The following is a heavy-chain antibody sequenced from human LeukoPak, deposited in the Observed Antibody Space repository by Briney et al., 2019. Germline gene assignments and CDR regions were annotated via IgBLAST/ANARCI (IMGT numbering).Heavy chain of an antibody. CDR3: ARGRIAVAGTLGPGSG. V-gene: IGHV4-30-4*01. CDR2: MYYSGST. CDR1: GGSISSGDYY. J-gene: IGHJ4*02. Sequence: SQTLSLTCTVSGGSISSGDYYWSWIRQPPGKGLEWIGYMYYSGSTNYNPSLKSRVTISVDTSKNQFSLKLSSVTAADTAVYYCARGRIAVAGTLGPGSGWGQGTLVTVSS. D-gene: IGHD6-19*01.